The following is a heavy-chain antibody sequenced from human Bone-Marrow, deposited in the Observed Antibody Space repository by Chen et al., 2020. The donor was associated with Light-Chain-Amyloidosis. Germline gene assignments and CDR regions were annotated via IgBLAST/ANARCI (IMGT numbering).Heavy chain of an antibody. V-gene: IGHV3-23*01. CDR2: ARGGDGPT. CDR3: AKDRCTSISCSDFDY. D-gene: IGHD2-2*01. Sequence: LVQPGGSLRLSCLGSGFTFSNYAMTWVRQAPGKGLEWVSVARGGDGPTYYADSVRGRFTIYRDNSKNTLYLQMNSLRAEDTAVYYCAKDRCTSISCSDFDYWGQGTLVTVSS. CDR1: GFTFSNYA. J-gene: IGHJ4*02.